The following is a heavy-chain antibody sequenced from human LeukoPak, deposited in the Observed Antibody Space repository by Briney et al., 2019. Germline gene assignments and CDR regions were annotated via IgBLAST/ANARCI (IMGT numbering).Heavy chain of an antibody. CDR2: ISYDGSNK. J-gene: IGHJ4*02. D-gene: IGHD6-6*01. CDR3: ARDNSVAARGGADY. V-gene: IGHV3-30-3*01. CDR1: GFTFSTAW. Sequence: GGSLRLSCVASGFTFSTAWMSWLRQAPGKGLEWVAVISYDGSNKYYADSVKGRFTISRDNSKNTLYLQMNSLRAEDTAVYYCARDNSVAARGGADYWGQGTLVTVSS.